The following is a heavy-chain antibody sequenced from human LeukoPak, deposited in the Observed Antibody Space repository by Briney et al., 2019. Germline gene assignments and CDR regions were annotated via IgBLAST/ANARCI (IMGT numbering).Heavy chain of an antibody. CDR3: ARRDDRFDY. Sequence: SETLSLTCTVSGGSISSYYWSWIRQPPGKRLEWIGYIYYSGNTNYNPSLKSRVTISVDTSKNQFSLKLTSVTAADTAVYYCARRDDRFDYWGQGTLVTVSS. D-gene: IGHD5-24*01. CDR1: GGSISSYY. J-gene: IGHJ4*02. V-gene: IGHV4-59*08. CDR2: IYYSGNT.